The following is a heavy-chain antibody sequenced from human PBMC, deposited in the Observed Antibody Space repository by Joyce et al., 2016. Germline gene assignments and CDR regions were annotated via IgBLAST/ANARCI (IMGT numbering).Heavy chain of an antibody. Sequence: QMQLVQSGAEVKKPGSSVKVSCRAFGGTRSGYAISWVRQAPGQGREWMGGITPIFATAKYAQKFQTRLTITADKSTNTAYMELSSLRSEDTAIYYCVRVRQSGNINDYWGQGTQVTVSS. CDR2: ITPIFATA. CDR1: GGTRSGYA. J-gene: IGHJ4*02. V-gene: IGHV1-69*06. CDR3: VRVRQSGNINDY.